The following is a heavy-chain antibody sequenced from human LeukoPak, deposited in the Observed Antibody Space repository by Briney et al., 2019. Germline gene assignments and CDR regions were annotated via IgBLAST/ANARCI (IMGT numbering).Heavy chain of an antibody. CDR3: ARDQDDYFPD. D-gene: IGHD4/OR15-4a*01. CDR1: GFTFSTYA. V-gene: IGHV3-30*07. J-gene: IGHJ4*02. CDR2: ISYDGSNK. Sequence: GGSLRLSCAASGFTFSTYAMHWVRQAPGRGLEWVAIISYDGSNKYYADSVKGRFTISRDNSKHPLYLQMNSLRVEDMGVYYCARDQDDYFPDWGQGTLVTVSS.